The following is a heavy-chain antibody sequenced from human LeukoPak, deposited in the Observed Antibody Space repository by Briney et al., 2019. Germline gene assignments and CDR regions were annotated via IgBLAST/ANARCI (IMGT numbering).Heavy chain of an antibody. CDR2: VSQWNT. CDR1: NDYIKAYY. V-gene: IGHV4-4*07. J-gene: IGHJ4*02. Sequence: PSETLSLTCTLSNDYIKAYYWSWIRQPAGKGLEWIGRVSQWNTNYNPSLMSRVSTSVQASRNQFSLRLNSATAADTAVYYWARQGSDNHFDSWGPGTLVTVSS. D-gene: IGHD1-14*01. CDR3: ARQGSDNHFDS.